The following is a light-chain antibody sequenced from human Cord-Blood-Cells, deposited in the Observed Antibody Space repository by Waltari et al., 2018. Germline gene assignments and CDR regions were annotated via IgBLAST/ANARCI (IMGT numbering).Light chain of an antibody. CDR3: QAWDSSTVV. J-gene: IGLJ2*01. CDR1: KLGDKY. CDR2: QDS. Sequence: SYELTQPPSVSLSPGQTASLTCSGDKLGDKYACWYQQKPGQSPVLVIYQDSKRPSVIPERFSGSNSGNTATLTISGTQAMDEADYYCQAWDSSTVVFGGGTKLTVL. V-gene: IGLV3-1*01.